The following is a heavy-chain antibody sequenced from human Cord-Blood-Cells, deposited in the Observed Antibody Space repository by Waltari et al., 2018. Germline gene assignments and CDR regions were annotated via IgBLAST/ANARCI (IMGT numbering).Heavy chain of an antibody. CDR3: AHRRGDWGFPNAFDI. Sequence: QITLKESGPTLVKPTQTLTLTCTFSGFSLSTSGVGVGWLRPPPGKALEWLALIYWDDDKRYSPSLKSRLTITKDTSKNQVVLTMTNMDPVDTATYYCAHRRGDWGFPNAFDIWGQGTMVTVSS. J-gene: IGHJ3*02. D-gene: IGHD7-27*01. V-gene: IGHV2-5*02. CDR1: GFSLSTSGVG. CDR2: IYWDDDK.